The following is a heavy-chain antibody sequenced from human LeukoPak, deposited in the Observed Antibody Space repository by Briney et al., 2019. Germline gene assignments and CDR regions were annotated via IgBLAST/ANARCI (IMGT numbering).Heavy chain of an antibody. CDR3: ARDLGNVGWLIDY. CDR2: IHNSGSP. D-gene: IGHD6-19*01. J-gene: IGHJ4*02. V-gene: IGHV4-4*07. Sequence: SETLSLTCSVSGASITTYCWSWIRQSAGKGLEWIGRIHNSGSPHYNPSLTGRVTMSLDTSKSQFSLKLTSVTAADTAVYYCARDLGNVGWLIDYWGQGTRVTVSS. CDR1: GASITTYC.